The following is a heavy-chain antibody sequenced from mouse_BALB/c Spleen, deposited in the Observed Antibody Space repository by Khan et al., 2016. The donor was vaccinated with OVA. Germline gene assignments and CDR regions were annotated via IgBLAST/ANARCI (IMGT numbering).Heavy chain of an antibody. J-gene: IGHJ3*01. Sequence: VQLVESGAELVKPGASVKLSCKASGYTFTSYYMYWVKQRPGQGLEWIGEINPSNGGTNFNEKFKSKATLTVDKSSSTAYMQLSSLTSEDSAVYCCTRSGYGSFAYWGQGTLVTVSA. V-gene: IGHV1S81*02. CDR1: GYTFTSYY. CDR2: INPSNGGT. D-gene: IGHD2-2*01. CDR3: TRSGYGSFAY.